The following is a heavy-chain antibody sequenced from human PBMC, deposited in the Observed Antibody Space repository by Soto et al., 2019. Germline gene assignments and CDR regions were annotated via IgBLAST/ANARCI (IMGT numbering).Heavy chain of an antibody. CDR2: IIPIFGTA. J-gene: IGHJ4*02. CDR3: ASEGPSSVYFDY. Sequence: SVKVSCKASGGTFSSYAISWVRQAPGQGLEWMGGIIPIFGTANYAQKFQGRVTITADESTSTAYMELSSLRSEDTAVYYCASEGPSSVYFDYWGQGTLVTVSS. CDR1: GGTFSSYA. V-gene: IGHV1-69*13.